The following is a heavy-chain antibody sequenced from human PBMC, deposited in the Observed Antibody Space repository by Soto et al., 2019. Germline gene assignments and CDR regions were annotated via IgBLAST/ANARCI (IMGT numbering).Heavy chain of an antibody. Sequence: EVQLLESGGGLVQPGGSLRLSCAASGFTFSSYAMSWVRQAPGKGLEWVSAISGSGGSTYYADSVKGRFTISRDNSKNTLYLQMNSLRAEDTAVYYCAKFAPFGGGDYWLIADEYFQHWGQGTLVTVSS. J-gene: IGHJ1*01. D-gene: IGHD2-21*02. CDR3: AKFAPFGGGDYWLIADEYFQH. V-gene: IGHV3-23*01. CDR1: GFTFSSYA. CDR2: ISGSGGST.